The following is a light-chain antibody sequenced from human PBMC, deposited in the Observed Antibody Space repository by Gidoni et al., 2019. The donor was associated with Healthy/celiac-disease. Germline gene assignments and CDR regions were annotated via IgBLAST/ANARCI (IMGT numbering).Light chain of an antibody. CDR2: WAS. CDR1: QSVLYSSNHKNY. J-gene: IGKJ1*01. Sequence: DLVQTQSPVSLAVTLGERATINCNSSQSVLYSSNHKNYLAGDQQKPGQPPDLLIYWASTRESWVPDRCSGSGSGTDFTLTISSLQAEDVAVYYCQQYYSTPTFGQGTKVEIK. CDR3: QQYYSTPT. V-gene: IGKV4-1*01.